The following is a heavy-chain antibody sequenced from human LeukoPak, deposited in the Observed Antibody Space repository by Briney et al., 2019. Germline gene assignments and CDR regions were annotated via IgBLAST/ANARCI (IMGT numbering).Heavy chain of an antibody. CDR1: GFTFSSYS. Sequence: GGSLRLSCAASGFTFSSYSMNWVRQAPGKGLEWVSSISSSSSYIYYADSVKGRFTISRDNAKNSLYLQMNSLRAEDTAVYYCARDWGVSSGWYYSPGYYYYYYMDVWGKGTTVTVSS. CDR3: ARDWGVSSGWYYSPGYYYYYYMDV. V-gene: IGHV3-21*01. J-gene: IGHJ6*03. D-gene: IGHD6-19*01. CDR2: ISSSSSYI.